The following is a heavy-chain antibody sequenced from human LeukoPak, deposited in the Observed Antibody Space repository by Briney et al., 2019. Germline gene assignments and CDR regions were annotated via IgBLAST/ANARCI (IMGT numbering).Heavy chain of an antibody. V-gene: IGHV4-39*07. CDR2: IYYSGST. CDR1: GGSISSSTYY. CDR3: ARAKVGPDDNWFDP. J-gene: IGHJ5*02. D-gene: IGHD4-23*01. Sequence: PSETLSLTCTVSGGSISSSTYYWGWIRQPPGKGLEWIGIIYYSGSTYYNPSLKSRVTISVDTSKNQFSLKLSSVTAADTAVYYCARAKVGPDDNWFDPWGQGTLVTVSS.